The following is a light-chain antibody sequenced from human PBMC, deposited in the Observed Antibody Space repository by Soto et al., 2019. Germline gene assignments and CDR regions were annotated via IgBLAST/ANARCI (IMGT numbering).Light chain of an antibody. CDR2: EVS. CDR1: SSDVGSYNL. V-gene: IGLV2-14*02. J-gene: IGLJ1*01. Sequence: QSALTQPASVSGSPGQSITISCTGTSSDVGSYNLVSWYQQYPGKAPKLMIYEVSYRPSGVSNRFPGSKSGNTASLTISGLQAEDEADYYCSSFTTSSTRVFGIGTKVTVL. CDR3: SSFTTSSTRV.